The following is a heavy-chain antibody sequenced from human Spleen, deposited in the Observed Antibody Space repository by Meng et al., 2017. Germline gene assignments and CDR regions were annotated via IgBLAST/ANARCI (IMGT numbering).Heavy chain of an antibody. Sequence: QVQLVQAGAEVKKPGASVKISCKASGYTFTNYYMHWVRQAPGQGPEWMGWIIPSSGSTNYAQRFQGRVTMTRDTSITTAYMDLSSLTSDDTAVYYCARGICATPDYYDDWGQGTLVTVSS. CDR1: GYTFTNYY. CDR2: IIPSSGST. V-gene: IGHV1-2*02. J-gene: IGHJ4*02. CDR3: ARGICATPDYYDD.